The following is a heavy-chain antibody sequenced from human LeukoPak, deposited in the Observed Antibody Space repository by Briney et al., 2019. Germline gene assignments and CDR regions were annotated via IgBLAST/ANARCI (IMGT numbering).Heavy chain of an antibody. V-gene: IGHV3-73*01. J-gene: IGHJ4*02. Sequence: GGSLKLSCAVSGLTLSDSVMHGARQASGKGLEWVGRIRSKADNYATAYSGSVKGRFTISRDDSKSTAYLLMNSLKTEDTAVYYCSGQLRGDCRVGSCYSKPYWGQVTLVTVSS. CDR1: GLTLSDSV. D-gene: IGHD2-15*01. CDR2: IRSKADNYAT. CDR3: SGQLRGDCRVGSCYSKPY.